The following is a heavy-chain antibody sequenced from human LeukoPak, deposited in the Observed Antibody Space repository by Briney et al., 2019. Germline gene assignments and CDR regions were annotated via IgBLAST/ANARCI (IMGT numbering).Heavy chain of an antibody. V-gene: IGHV1-3*01. CDR2: INAGNGNT. CDR1: GYTFTSYA. CDR3: AKDAGVTFGGVIGYDAFDI. D-gene: IGHD3-16*02. Sequence: ASVKVSCKASGYTFTSYAMHWVRQAPGQRLEWMGWINAGNGNTKYSQKFQGRVTITRDTSASTAYMELSSLRSEDTAVYYCAKDAGVTFGGVIGYDAFDIWGQGTMVTVSS. J-gene: IGHJ3*02.